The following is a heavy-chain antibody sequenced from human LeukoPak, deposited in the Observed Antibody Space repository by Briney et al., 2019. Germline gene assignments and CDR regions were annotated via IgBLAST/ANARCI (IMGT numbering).Heavy chain of an antibody. V-gene: IGHV3-74*01. D-gene: IGHD3-9*01. J-gene: IGHJ2*01. CDR2: INNDGSSA. Sequence: PGGSLRLSCAASGFTFSSYWMHWVRQTPGKGLIYISRINNDGSSANYADSVKGRFTISRDNAKNSLYLQMNSLRAEDTAVYYCSGSDTTGYSPREWDYWYFDLWGRGTLVTVSS. CDR1: GFTFSSYW. CDR3: SGSDTTGYSPREWDYWYFDL.